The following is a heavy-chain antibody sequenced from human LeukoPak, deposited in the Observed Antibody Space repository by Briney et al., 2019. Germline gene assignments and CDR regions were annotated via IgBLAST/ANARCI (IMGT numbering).Heavy chain of an antibody. CDR2: IYTSGST. CDR3: AGGYSGSYFVRTFDY. CDR1: GGSISSYY. J-gene: IGHJ4*02. V-gene: IGHV4-4*09. Sequence: PSETLSLTCTVSGGSISSYYWSWVRQPPGKGLEWIGYIYTSGSTNYNPSLKSRATISVDTSKNQFSLKLSSVTAADTAVYYCAGGYSGSYFVRTFDYWGQGTLVTVSS. D-gene: IGHD1-26*01.